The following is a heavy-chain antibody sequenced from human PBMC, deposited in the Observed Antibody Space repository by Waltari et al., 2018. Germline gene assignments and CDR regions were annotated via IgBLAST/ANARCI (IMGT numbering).Heavy chain of an antibody. CDR3: ATAPDAFQIIN. CDR2: INPYSGGT. D-gene: IGHD2-2*01. V-gene: IGHV1-2*02. Sequence: QVQLVQSGAEVKKPGASVKVSCKTSGYTFTGYYMYWVRQAPGQGLAGIGWINPYSGGTDYAQKFQRRVTLTRDTSISTAYMELNRLISDDSAMYYCATAPDAFQIINWGQGTLVTVSS. J-gene: IGHJ4*02. CDR1: GYTFTGYY.